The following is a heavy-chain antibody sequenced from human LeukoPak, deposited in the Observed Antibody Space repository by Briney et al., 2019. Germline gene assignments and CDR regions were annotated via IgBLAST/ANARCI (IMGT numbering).Heavy chain of an antibody. Sequence: GASVKVSSKASGYTFTSYDINWVPQATGQGLEWMVWMNPNSGNTGYAQKFQGRVTMTRNPSISTAYLELSSLRSEHTAVYYCARGRSRPAVAVRGYYFDYWGRGTLVTVSS. V-gene: IGHV1-8*01. J-gene: IGHJ4*02. D-gene: IGHD6-19*01. CDR1: GYTFTSYD. CDR3: ARGRSRPAVAVRGYYFDY. CDR2: MNPNSGNT.